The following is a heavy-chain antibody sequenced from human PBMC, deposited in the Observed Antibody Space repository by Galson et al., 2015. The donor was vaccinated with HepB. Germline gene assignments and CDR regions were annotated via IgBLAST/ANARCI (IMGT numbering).Heavy chain of an antibody. CDR2: IFGGGHT. CDR3: ARDTGTSMVPRG. Sequence: SLRLSCAASGFTVYNNQISWFRQAPGKGLEWVSIIFGGGHTDYADSVKGRFIISRDGSKNTLYLQMNSLRAEDTAGYYCARDTGTSMVPRGWGQGTRVTVSS. D-gene: IGHD3-10*01. CDR1: GFTVYNNQ. V-gene: IGHV3-66*01. J-gene: IGHJ4*02.